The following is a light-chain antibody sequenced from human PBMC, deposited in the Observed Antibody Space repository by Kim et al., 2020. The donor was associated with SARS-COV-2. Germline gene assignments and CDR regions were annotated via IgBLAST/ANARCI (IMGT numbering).Light chain of an antibody. CDR2: SVN. Sequence: GQSVTISCTGSSSDIGAYNYVSWCQQHTGKAPKLMIFSVNRRPSGVSSRFSGSKSANTASLTISGLQPEDEADYYCSSYTSSDAWVFGGGTQLTVL. CDR1: SSDIGAYNY. J-gene: IGLJ3*02. V-gene: IGLV2-14*04. CDR3: SSYTSSDAWV.